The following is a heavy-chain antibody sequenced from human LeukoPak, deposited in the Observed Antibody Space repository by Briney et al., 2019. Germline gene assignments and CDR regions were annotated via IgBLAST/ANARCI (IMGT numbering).Heavy chain of an antibody. Sequence: GGSLRLSCAASGFTFSSYGMHWVRQAPGKGLEWVAFIRYDGSNKYYADSVKGRFTISRDNSKNTLYLQMNSLGAEDTAVYYCAKARSGYSYGPYYVRGQGTLVTVSS. CDR2: IRYDGSNK. D-gene: IGHD5-18*01. CDR1: GFTFSSYG. CDR3: AKARSGYSYGPYYV. J-gene: IGHJ4*02. V-gene: IGHV3-30*02.